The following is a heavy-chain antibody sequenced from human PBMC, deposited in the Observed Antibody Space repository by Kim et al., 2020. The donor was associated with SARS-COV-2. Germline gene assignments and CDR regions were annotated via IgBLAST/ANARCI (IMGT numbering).Heavy chain of an antibody. Sequence: LKSRVTISVDTSKNQFSLRLSSVTAADTAVYYCARTGQWLAMYYYYGMDVWGQGTTVTVSS. CDR3: ARTGQWLAMYYYYGMDV. J-gene: IGHJ6*02. V-gene: IGHV4-39*07. D-gene: IGHD6-19*01.